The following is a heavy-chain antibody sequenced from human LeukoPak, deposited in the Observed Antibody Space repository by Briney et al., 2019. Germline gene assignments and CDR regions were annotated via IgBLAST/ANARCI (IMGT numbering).Heavy chain of an antibody. CDR3: ARDILIAVAGPYYYYGMDV. D-gene: IGHD6-19*01. CDR1: RGSAAAYV. J-gene: IGHJ6*02. CDR2: IIPIFGTA. V-gene: IGHV1-69*01. Sequence: SYNAGRGSAAAYVVSGGRRATRQKLEWMGGIIPIFGTANYAQKFQGRVTITADESTSTAYMELSSLRSEDTAVYYCARDILIAVAGPYYYYGMDVWGQGTTVTVSS.